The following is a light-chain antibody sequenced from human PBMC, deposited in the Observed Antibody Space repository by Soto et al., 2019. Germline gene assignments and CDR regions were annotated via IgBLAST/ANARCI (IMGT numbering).Light chain of an antibody. J-gene: IGKJ4*01. CDR1: QSISSY. V-gene: IGKV1-39*01. CDR2: AAS. CDR3: QQSYSTPVT. Sequence: DGKMTQSPCSLSASVGDRVTITCRASQSISSYLNWYQQKPGKAPKLRIYAASSLQSGVPSRFSGSGSGTDFTLTISSLQPEDFATYYCQQSYSTPVTFGGGTKVEIK.